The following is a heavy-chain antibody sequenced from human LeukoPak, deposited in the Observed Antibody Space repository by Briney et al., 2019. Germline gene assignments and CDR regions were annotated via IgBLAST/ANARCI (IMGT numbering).Heavy chain of an antibody. D-gene: IGHD2-15*01. Sequence: GGSLRLSCAASGFSFSSHGMHWVRQAPGKGLEWVAVISFDGSDKYYADSVKGRLTISRDNSKNTLYVQMNSLRAEDTAVYYCAKGCRSGSICFLIDYWGQGTLVTVSS. V-gene: IGHV3-30*18. J-gene: IGHJ4*02. CDR1: GFSFSSHG. CDR2: ISFDGSDK. CDR3: AKGCRSGSICFLIDY.